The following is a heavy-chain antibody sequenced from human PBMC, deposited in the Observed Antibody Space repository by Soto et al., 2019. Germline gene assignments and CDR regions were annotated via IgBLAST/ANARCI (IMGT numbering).Heavy chain of an antibody. J-gene: IGHJ4*02. Sequence: EVQLLESGGGLEQPGGSLRLSCVASGHTFHNYAMPWVRQAPGKGLEWVSGISGSGGSTYYADSVRGRFTISRDDSKNTVYLQMNSLRAEDTAVYYCAKVPRGIRVVPVALNWGQGTLVTVSS. D-gene: IGHD2-2*01. V-gene: IGHV3-23*01. CDR1: GHTFHNYA. CDR2: ISGSGGST. CDR3: AKVPRGIRVVPVALN.